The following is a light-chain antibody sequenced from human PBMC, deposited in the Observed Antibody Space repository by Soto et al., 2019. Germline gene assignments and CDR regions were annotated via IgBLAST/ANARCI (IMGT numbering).Light chain of an antibody. CDR1: QSISSR. CDR3: QQYNTFPYT. CDR2: KAS. J-gene: IGKJ2*01. V-gene: IGKV1-5*03. Sequence: DIQMTQSPSTLSASVGDRVTISCRASQSISSRLAWYQQKAGKAPKLLIYKASSLESGVPSSFSGSGSGTEFTLTIRSLQPDDFATYYCQQYNTFPYTFGQGTKVDIK.